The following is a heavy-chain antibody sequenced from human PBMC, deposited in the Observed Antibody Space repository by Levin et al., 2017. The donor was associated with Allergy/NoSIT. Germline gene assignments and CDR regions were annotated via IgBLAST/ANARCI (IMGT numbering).Heavy chain of an antibody. CDR1: GFTVSSNY. Sequence: LSLTCAASGFTVSSNYMSWVRQAPGKGLEWVSVIYSGGSTYYADSVKGRFTISRDNSKNTLYLQMNSLRAEDTAVYYCARGHSSGYYNWFDPWGQGTLVTVSS. CDR3: ARGHSSGYYNWFDP. CDR2: IYSGGST. J-gene: IGHJ5*02. V-gene: IGHV3-53*01. D-gene: IGHD3-22*01.